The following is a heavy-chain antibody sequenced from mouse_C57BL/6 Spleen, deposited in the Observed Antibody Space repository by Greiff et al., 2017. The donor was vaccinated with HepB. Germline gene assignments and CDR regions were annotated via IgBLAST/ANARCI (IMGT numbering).Heavy chain of an antibody. Sequence: EVQRVESEGGLVQPGSSMKLSCTASGFTFSDYYMAWVRQVPEKGLEWVANINYDGSSTYYLDSLKSRFIISRDNAKNILYLQMSSLKSEDTATYYCARVGFDGYYSYWYFDVWGTGTTVTVSS. CDR3: ARVGFDGYYSYWYFDV. J-gene: IGHJ1*03. V-gene: IGHV5-16*01. D-gene: IGHD2-3*01. CDR1: GFTFSDYY. CDR2: INYDGSST.